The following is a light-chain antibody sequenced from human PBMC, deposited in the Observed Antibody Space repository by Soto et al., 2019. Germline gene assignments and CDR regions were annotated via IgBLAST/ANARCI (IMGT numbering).Light chain of an antibody. V-gene: IGKV3-20*01. CDR2: GAS. Sequence: EIVLTQSPGTLSLSPGERATLSCRASQSVSSSYLAWYQQKPGQAPRPLIYGASSRATGIPDRFSGSWSGTDFTLSISRLEPGDFAVYYCQQYGTSRWTFGQGTKVEIK. CDR1: QSVSSSY. CDR3: QQYGTSRWT. J-gene: IGKJ1*01.